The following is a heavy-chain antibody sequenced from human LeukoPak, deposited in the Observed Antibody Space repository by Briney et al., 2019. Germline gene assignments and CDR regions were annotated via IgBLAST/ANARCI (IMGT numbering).Heavy chain of an antibody. Sequence: GGSLRLSCAASGFTFSSYWMSWVRQAPGKGLEWVANLKLDGSEKNYVDSVKGRFTISRDNAKNSVYLRMNSLRAEDTAVYYCARGGTATYYFDYWGQGTLVTVSS. CDR2: LKLDGSEK. CDR1: GFTFSSYW. V-gene: IGHV3-7*01. D-gene: IGHD3-16*01. CDR3: ARGGTATYYFDY. J-gene: IGHJ4*02.